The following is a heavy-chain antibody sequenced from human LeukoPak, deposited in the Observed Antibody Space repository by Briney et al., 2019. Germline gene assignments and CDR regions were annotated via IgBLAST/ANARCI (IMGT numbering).Heavy chain of an antibody. CDR2: INPNSGGT. Sequence: ASVKVSCKASGYTFTNYGITWVRQAPGQGLEWMGWINPNSGGTNYAQKFQGRVTMTRDTSVSTAYMELSRLTSDDTAVYYCARTRGLDSTDYWGQGTLVTVSS. CDR1: GYTFTNYG. CDR3: ARTRGLDSTDY. D-gene: IGHD3/OR15-3a*01. J-gene: IGHJ4*02. V-gene: IGHV1-2*02.